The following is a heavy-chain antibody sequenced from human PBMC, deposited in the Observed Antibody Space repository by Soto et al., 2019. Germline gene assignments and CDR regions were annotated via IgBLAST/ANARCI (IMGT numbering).Heavy chain of an antibody. J-gene: IGHJ5*02. CDR2: ISGTGGST. D-gene: IGHD6-19*01. CDR1: GLTFSNYA. CDR3: AKGSYSSGWS. V-gene: IGHV3-23*01. Sequence: GGSLRLSCAASGLTFSNYAMSWVRQAPGKGLEWVSAISGTGGSTYYADSVKGRFTISRDNSKYTLYLQMNSLRAEDTAGYYRAKGSYSSGWSWGQGTLVTVSS.